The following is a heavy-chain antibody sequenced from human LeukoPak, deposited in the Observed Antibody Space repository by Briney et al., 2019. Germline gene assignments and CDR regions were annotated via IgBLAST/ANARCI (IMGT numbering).Heavy chain of an antibody. D-gene: IGHD2-15*01. J-gene: IGHJ4*02. Sequence: PGRSLRLSCAASGFTFSSYGMHWVRQAPGKGLEWVAVIWYDGSNKYYADSVKGRFTISRDNSKNTLYLQMNSLRVEDTAVYYCAKEDRRYCSGGSCYVDYWGQGTLVTVSS. CDR3: AKEDRRYCSGGSCYVDY. CDR2: IWYDGSNK. V-gene: IGHV3-33*06. CDR1: GFTFSSYG.